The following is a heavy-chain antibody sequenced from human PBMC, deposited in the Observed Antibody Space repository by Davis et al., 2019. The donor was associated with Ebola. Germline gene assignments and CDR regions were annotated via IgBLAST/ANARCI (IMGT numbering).Heavy chain of an antibody. J-gene: IGHJ4*02. CDR1: GFTFRNYA. CDR3: ATCGFCVSSSGIDY. V-gene: IGHV3-23*01. D-gene: IGHD6-19*01. Sequence: PGGSLRPSCEASGFTFRNYAMNWVRQGPGQGLEWVSGISGAGYNTYHADSVKGRFTISRDNSKNTLYLQMNSLSADDTAVYYCATCGFCVSSSGIDYRGQGTLVTVSS. CDR2: ISGAGYNT.